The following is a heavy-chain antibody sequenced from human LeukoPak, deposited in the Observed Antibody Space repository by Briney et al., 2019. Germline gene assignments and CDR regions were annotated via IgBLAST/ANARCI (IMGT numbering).Heavy chain of an antibody. CDR1: VGSISSYY. CDR3: ARGIVVPAAIAGNWFDP. J-gene: IGHJ5*02. V-gene: IGHV4-59*01. D-gene: IGHD2-2*02. CDR2: IYYSGST. Sequence: SETLSLTCTVSVGSISSYYWSLIRQPPGKGLEWIGYIYYSGSTNYNPSLKSRVTISVDTSKNQFSLKLSSVTAADTAVYYCARGIVVPAAIAGNWFDPWGQGTLVTVSS.